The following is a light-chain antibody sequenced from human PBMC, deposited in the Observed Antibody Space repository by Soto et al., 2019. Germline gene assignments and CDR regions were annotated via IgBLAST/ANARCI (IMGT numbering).Light chain of an antibody. CDR1: QSISSW. J-gene: IGKJ1*01. CDR3: QQYNSYWGT. CDR2: KAS. V-gene: IGKV1-5*03. Sequence: DIQMTQSPSTLSASVGDRVTITCRASQSISSWLAWYQQKPGKAPKLLIYKASSLESGVPSRFSGSGSATEFTLTISSLQPDDFATYYCQQYNSYWGTFGQGTKVDIK.